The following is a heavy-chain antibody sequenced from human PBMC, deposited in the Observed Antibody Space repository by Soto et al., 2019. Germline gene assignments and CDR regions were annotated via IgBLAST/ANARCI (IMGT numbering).Heavy chain of an antibody. CDR3: ARRFTVNTPNDYYYGMDV. J-gene: IGHJ6*02. CDR1: CGSIISSSYY. CDR2: VYYSGST. V-gene: IGHV4-39*01. Sequence: SETLSLTCTFSCGSIISSSYYWGWIRQPPGKGLEWIGSVYYSGSTYYNPSLKSRVTISVDTSKNQFSLKLSSVTAADTAVYYCARRFTVNTPNDYYYGMDVWGQGTTVTVSS. D-gene: IGHD4-4*01.